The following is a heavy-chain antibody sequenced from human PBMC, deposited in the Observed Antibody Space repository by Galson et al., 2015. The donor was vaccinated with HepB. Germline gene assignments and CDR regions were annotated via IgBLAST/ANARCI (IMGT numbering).Heavy chain of an antibody. CDR1: GFTFSSYA. J-gene: IGHJ4*02. V-gene: IGHV3-30-3*01. Sequence: SLRLSCAASGFTFSSYAMHWVRQAPGKGLEWVAVISYDGSNKYYADSVKGRFTISRDNSKNTLYLQMNSLRAEDTAVYYCAREVYSYGYPFFDYWGQGTLVTVSS. CDR2: ISYDGSNK. CDR3: AREVYSYGYPFFDY. D-gene: IGHD5-18*01.